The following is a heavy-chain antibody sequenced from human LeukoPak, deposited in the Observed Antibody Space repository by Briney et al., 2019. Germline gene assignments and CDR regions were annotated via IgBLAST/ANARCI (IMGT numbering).Heavy chain of an antibody. D-gene: IGHD1-26*01. CDR3: ARAPASYSGRYFDY. CDR2: TYYRSNWYN. CDR1: GDSVPSNNAA. Sequence: SQTLSLTCAISGDSVPSNNAAWHWIRQSPSRGLEWLGRTYYRSNWYNDSAGSVKSRIIVNPDTSKNQFSLHLNSVTPEDTAVYYCARAPASYSGRYFDYRGQGTPVTVSS. V-gene: IGHV6-1*01. J-gene: IGHJ4*02.